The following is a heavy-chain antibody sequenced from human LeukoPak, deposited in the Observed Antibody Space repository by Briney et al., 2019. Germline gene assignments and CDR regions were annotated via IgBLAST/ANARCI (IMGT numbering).Heavy chain of an antibody. CDR3: ASVLRYFDWLLMTYFDY. J-gene: IGHJ4*02. CDR2: IYYSGST. D-gene: IGHD3-9*01. Sequence: PSETLSLTCTVSGGSISSSSYYWGWIRQPPGKGLEWIGSIYYSGSTYYNPSLKSRVTISVDTSKNQFSPKLSSVTAADTAVYYCASVLRYFDWLLMTYFDYWGQGTLVTVSS. CDR1: GGSISSSSYY. V-gene: IGHV4-39*01.